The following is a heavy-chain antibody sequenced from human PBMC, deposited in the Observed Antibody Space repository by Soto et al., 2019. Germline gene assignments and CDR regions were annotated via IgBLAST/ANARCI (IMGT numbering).Heavy chain of an antibody. CDR1: GGSISSSSYY. V-gene: IGHV4-39*01. J-gene: IGHJ2*01. D-gene: IGHD6-13*01. CDR3: ARRLAAAGHFDL. CDR2: IYYSGST. Sequence: QLQLQESGPGLVKPSETLSLTCTVSGGSISSSSYYWGWIRQPPGKGLEWIGSIYYSGSTYYNPSLKSRVTISVDTSKNQFSLNLSSVTAADTAVYYCARRLAAAGHFDLWGRGTLVTVSS.